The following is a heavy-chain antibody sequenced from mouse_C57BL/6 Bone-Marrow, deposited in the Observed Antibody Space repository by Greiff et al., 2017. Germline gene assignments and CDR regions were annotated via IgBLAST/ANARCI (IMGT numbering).Heavy chain of an antibody. Sequence: QVHVKQSGAELVKPGASVKMSCKASGYTFTTYPIEWMKQNHGKSLEWIGNFHPYNDDTKYNEKFKGKATLTVEKSSSTVYLELSRLTSDDSAVYYCARPHYGNYGWYFDVWGTGTTVTVSS. CDR2: FHPYNDDT. V-gene: IGHV1-47*01. J-gene: IGHJ1*03. D-gene: IGHD2-1*01. CDR1: GYTFTTYP. CDR3: ARPHYGNYGWYFDV.